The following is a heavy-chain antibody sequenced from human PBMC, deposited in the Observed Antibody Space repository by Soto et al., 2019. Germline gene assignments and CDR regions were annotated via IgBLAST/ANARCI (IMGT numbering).Heavy chain of an antibody. CDR2: ISAYNGNT. CDR3: ATHHPGGYDFWSGYYDAFDI. D-gene: IGHD3-3*01. CDR1: GYTFTSYG. J-gene: IGHJ3*02. Sequence: ASVKVSCKASGYTFTSYGISWVRQAPGQGLEWMGWISAYNGNTNYARKLQGRVTMTTDTSTSTAYMELRSLRSDDTAVYYCATHHPGGYDFWSGYYDAFDIWG. V-gene: IGHV1-18*01.